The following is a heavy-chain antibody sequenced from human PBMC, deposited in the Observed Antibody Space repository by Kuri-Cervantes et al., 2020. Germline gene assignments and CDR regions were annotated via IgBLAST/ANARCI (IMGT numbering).Heavy chain of an antibody. J-gene: IGHJ3*02. CDR1: GGSISSGDYY. Sequence: LRLSCTVSGGSISSGDYYWSWIRQPPGKGLEWIGYIYYSGSTYYNPSLKSRVTISVDTSKNQFSLKLSSVTAADTAVYYCARTYSSGYYLADDAFDIWGQGTMVTVSS. D-gene: IGHD3-22*01. CDR3: ARTYSSGYYLADDAFDI. CDR2: IYYSGST. V-gene: IGHV4-30-4*01.